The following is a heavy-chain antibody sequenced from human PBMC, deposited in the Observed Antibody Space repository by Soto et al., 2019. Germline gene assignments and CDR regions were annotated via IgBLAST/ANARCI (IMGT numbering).Heavy chain of an antibody. J-gene: IGHJ4*02. Sequence: EVQLVESGGGLVQPGGSLKLSCAASGFSFSVSAMHWVRQASGKGLEWVGRIRSKGNNYATTYGASVKDRFTISRXDSKNTAYLQMNSLKTEDTAVYYCTSVAALSRGEYWGQGTLVTVSS. CDR3: TSVAALSRGEY. CDR1: GFSFSVSA. V-gene: IGHV3-73*01. D-gene: IGHD6-19*01. CDR2: IRSKGNNYAT.